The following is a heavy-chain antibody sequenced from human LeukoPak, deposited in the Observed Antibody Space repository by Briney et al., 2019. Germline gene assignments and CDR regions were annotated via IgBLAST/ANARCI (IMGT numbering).Heavy chain of an antibody. D-gene: IGHD3-10*01. Sequence: GGSLRLSCAASGFTFSSYSMNWVRQAPGKGLEWVAVIYTGSTTYSAGSMKCRLTNSRHNSKNTLYLQASNLRPEDTAVYYCATPRGQYYNAMDVWGPGTTVTVSS. J-gene: IGHJ6*02. CDR2: IYTGSTT. CDR3: ATPRGQYYNAMDV. CDR1: GFTFSSYS. V-gene: IGHV3-53*04.